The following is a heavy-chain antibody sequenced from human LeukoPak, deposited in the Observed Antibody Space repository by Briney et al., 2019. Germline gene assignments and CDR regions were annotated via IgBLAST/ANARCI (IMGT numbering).Heavy chain of an antibody. D-gene: IGHD1-1*01. Sequence: GGSLRLSCAASGLTFSSSWMSWVRQAPGKGLEWVANIKKDGTEKYYADSVKGRFTISRDNAKNSLYLQMNSLRADDTAVYRCARQETSTYNGAFDIWGQGTMVTVSS. J-gene: IGHJ3*02. CDR1: GLTFSSSW. CDR3: ARQETSTYNGAFDI. V-gene: IGHV3-7*01. CDR2: IKKDGTEK.